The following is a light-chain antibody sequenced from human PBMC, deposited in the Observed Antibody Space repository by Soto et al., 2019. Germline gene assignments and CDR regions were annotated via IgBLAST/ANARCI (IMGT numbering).Light chain of an antibody. Sequence: DVKISQSPSTLSASVGDRVTIACRASQGISSWLAWYQQKPGKAPKNLIYKASNRVNGVASWFSGSRSGTEDILIISSLQPHDFATYYCQQHNSYSWTFGQGAEVDI. V-gene: IGKV1-5*03. CDR2: KAS. CDR3: QQHNSYSWT. CDR1: QGISSW. J-gene: IGKJ1*01.